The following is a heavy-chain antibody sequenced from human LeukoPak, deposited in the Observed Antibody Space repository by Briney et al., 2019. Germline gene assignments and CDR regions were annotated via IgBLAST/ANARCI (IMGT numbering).Heavy chain of an antibody. V-gene: IGHV3-48*01. D-gene: IGHD3-3*01. Sequence: GGSLRLSCAASGFTFSSYSMTWVRQAPGEGLECVSYISSDSATTYYADSVKGRFIISRDNAKNSLFLQINSLRAEDTAVYYCAGSTLWSGIFQYWGQGTLVTVSS. CDR3: AGSTLWSGIFQY. J-gene: IGHJ1*01. CDR2: ISSDSATT. CDR1: GFTFSSYS.